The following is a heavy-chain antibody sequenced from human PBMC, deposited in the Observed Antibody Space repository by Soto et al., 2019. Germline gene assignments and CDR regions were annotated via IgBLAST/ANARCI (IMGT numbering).Heavy chain of an antibody. V-gene: IGHV3-7*01. CDR3: SRSLDS. CDR2: INPDGSEK. J-gene: IGHJ4*02. Sequence: PGGSLRLSCAASGFTFSSFWMDWVRQAPGKELEWVANINPDGSEKHYVDSVKGRFTISRDNAKNSLYLQMSSLTAEDSALYYCSRSLDSWGQGTRVTVSS. CDR1: GFTFSSFW.